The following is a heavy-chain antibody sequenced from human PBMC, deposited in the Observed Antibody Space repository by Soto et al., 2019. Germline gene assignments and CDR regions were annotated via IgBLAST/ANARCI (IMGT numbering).Heavy chain of an antibody. J-gene: IGHJ4*02. CDR1: GFTFSSYG. CDR2: ISYDGSNK. V-gene: IGHV3-30*18. D-gene: IGHD3-22*01. CDR3: AKDWADSSGSLDY. Sequence: QVQLVESGGGVVQPGRSLRLSCAASGFTFSSYGMHWVRQAPGKGLEWVAVISYDGSNKYYVDSVKGRFTISRDNSKNTLYLQMNSLRAEDTAVYYCAKDWADSSGSLDYWGQGTLVTVSS.